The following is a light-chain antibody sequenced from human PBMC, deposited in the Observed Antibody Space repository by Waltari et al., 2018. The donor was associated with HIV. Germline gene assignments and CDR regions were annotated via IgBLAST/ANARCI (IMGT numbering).Light chain of an antibody. V-gene: IGLV1-47*01. CDR2: KNT. Sequence: QSVLTQPPSASGTPGQRVTISCSGSYYNIGSDNVYWYQHLPGTAPKPLIYKNTPRPSGVPDRFSGSKSGTSASLALSGLRSEDEADYYCTGWDDSLSEYVFGTGTRVTVL. J-gene: IGLJ1*01. CDR1: YYNIGSDN. CDR3: TGWDDSLSEYV.